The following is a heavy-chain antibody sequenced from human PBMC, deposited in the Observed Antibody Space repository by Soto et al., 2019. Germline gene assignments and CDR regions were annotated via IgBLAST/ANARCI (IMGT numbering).Heavy chain of an antibody. Sequence: GGSLRLSCVASGFVFEVYWMHWVRQVPGKGLEWVSRISDDGARTDYADSVRGRFTISRDNANNAIYLQMNALRGEDTAVYFCTRGPRPSSVGTGAVWGRGXLVTVYS. V-gene: IGHV3-74*01. CDR3: TRGPRPSSVGTGAV. D-gene: IGHD2-2*01. CDR2: ISDDGART. J-gene: IGHJ4*02. CDR1: GFVFEVYW.